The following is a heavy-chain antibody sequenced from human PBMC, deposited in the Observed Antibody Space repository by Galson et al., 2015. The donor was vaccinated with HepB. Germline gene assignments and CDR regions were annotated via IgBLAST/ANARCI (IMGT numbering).Heavy chain of an antibody. V-gene: IGHV1-3*01. CDR3: ALGELELSRAYYYYGMDV. CDR1: GYTFTSYA. J-gene: IGHJ6*02. CDR2: INAGNGNT. Sequence: SVKVSCKASGYTFTSYAMHWVRPAPGQRLEWMEWINAGNGNTQYSQKFQGRVTITRDTSASTAYMELSSRRSEDTAVYYCALGELELSRAYYYYGMDVWGQGTTVTVSS. D-gene: IGHD1-7*01.